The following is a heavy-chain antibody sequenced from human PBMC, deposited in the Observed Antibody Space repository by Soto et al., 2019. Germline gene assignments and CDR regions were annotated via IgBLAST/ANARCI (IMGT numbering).Heavy chain of an antibody. CDR2: ISGSGDCT. D-gene: IGHD6-6*01. J-gene: IGHJ4*02. CDR1: GFTFSSFA. Sequence: GSPRPYCAALGFTFSSFAMSWVRQAPGKGLEWVSGISGSGDCTYYADPVKGRFTISRYNSKNTLYLQMNSLRAEVTAVYYCARPRLRSSQPFDYWGQGTLVTVSS. V-gene: IGHV3-23*01. CDR3: ARPRLRSSQPFDY.